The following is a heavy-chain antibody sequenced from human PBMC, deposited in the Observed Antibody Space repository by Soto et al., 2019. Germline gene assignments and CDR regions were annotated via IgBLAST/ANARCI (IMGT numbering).Heavy chain of an antibody. J-gene: IGHJ4*02. CDR3: ATGGGYGHGH. V-gene: IGHV1-2*02. CDR1: GYNFSAHY. D-gene: IGHD3-16*01. Sequence: QLVQSGAEVTKPGASVKVSCKTSGYNFSAHYIHWVRKPPGQGLGWMGWISPRPGDHNSADTFHDRFTPTTATATPPAFMHLSGLRVNDSAVYYCATGGGYGHGHWGQGPPLIVSS. CDR2: ISPRPGDH.